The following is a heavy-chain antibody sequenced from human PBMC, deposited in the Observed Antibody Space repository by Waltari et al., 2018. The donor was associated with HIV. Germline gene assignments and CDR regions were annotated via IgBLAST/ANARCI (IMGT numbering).Heavy chain of an antibody. CDR2: IWYDGSNK. CDR1: GFTFSSYG. Sequence: QVQLVESGGGVVQPGRSLRLSCAASGFTFSSYGMHWVRQAPGTGLEWVAVIWYDGSNKYYADSVKGRFTISRDNSKNTLYLQMNSLRAEDTAVYYCASIIGGIYSYGPGDGMDVWGQGTTVTVSS. J-gene: IGHJ6*02. CDR3: ASIIGGIYSYGPGDGMDV. D-gene: IGHD5-18*01. V-gene: IGHV3-33*01.